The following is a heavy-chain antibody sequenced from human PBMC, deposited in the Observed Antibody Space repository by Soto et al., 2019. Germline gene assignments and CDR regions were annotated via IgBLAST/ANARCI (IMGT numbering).Heavy chain of an antibody. V-gene: IGHV3-74*01. J-gene: IGHJ4*02. CDR2: INSDGSTT. CDR1: GFTFSSYW. CDR3: ARGYSYAYNPDY. Sequence: GALRLSCAASGFTFSSYWMHWVRQAPGKGLVWVSHINSDGSTTNYADSVKGRFTVSRDNAKNTLYLQMNSLRAEDTAVYYCARGYSYAYNPDYWGQGTLVTVSS. D-gene: IGHD5-18*01.